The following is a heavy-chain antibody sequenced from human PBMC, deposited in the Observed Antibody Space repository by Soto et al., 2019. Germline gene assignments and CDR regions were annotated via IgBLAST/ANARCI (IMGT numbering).Heavy chain of an antibody. CDR2: LSYDGRDK. Sequence: QVQLVESGGGVVQPGMSLRLSCAASGFTFSSSGMHWVRQAPGKGLEWVAVLSYDGRDKYYADSVKGRFTISRDNSKSTLYLQMSSLRAGDTAVYYCAKDRASSWGFDYWGQGSLVTVSS. J-gene: IGHJ4*02. D-gene: IGHD6-6*01. CDR3: AKDRASSWGFDY. V-gene: IGHV3-30*18. CDR1: GFTFSSSG.